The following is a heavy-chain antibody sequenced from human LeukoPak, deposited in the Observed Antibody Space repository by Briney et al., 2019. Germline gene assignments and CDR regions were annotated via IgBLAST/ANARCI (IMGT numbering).Heavy chain of an antibody. D-gene: IGHD6-13*01. J-gene: IGHJ4*02. CDR3: ARFSTTWYTALDY. V-gene: IGHV3-48*03. CDR2: ISSSGSTI. Sequence: GGSLRLSCAASGFTFSSYEMNWVRQAPGKGLEWVSYISSSGSTIYYADSVKGLFTMSRDNAKNSLYLQMNSLRAEDTAVYYCARFSTTWYTALDYWGQGTVVTVSS. CDR1: GFTFSSYE.